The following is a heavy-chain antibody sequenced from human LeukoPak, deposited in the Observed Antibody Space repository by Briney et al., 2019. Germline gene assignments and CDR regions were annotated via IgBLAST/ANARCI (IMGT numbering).Heavy chain of an antibody. CDR3: ANTPPSSGGDFDY. CDR1: GFTFSSYA. Sequence: PGGSLRLSCAASGFTFSSYAMHWVRQAPGKGLEWVAVISYDGSNKYYADSVKGRFTISRDNSKNTLYLQMNSLRAEDTAVYYCANTPPSSGGDFDYWGQGTLVTVSS. V-gene: IGHV3-30*04. D-gene: IGHD2-15*01. J-gene: IGHJ4*02. CDR2: ISYDGSNK.